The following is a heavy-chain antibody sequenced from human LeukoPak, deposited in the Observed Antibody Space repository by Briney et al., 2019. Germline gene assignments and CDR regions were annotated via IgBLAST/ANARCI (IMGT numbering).Heavy chain of an antibody. Sequence: GASVKVSCKASGGTFSSYAISWVRQAPGQGLEWMGGIIPIFGTANYAQKFQGRVTITADESTSTAYMELSSLRSEDTAVYYCARNSGSYYNDAFDIWGQGTMVTVSS. CDR3: ARNSGSYYNDAFDI. J-gene: IGHJ3*02. CDR1: GGTFSSYA. D-gene: IGHD1-26*01. CDR2: IIPIFGTA. V-gene: IGHV1-69*13.